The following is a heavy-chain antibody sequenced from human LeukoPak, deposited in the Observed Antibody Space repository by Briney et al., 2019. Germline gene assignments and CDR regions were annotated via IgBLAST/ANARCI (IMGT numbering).Heavy chain of an antibody. Sequence: GASVKVSCKTSGYTFTDYYMHWVRQAPGQGLEWMGWINPNSGGTNYAQKFQGRVTMTRDTSISTAYMELTRLRSDDTAVYYCARVGSSGVEDYWSQGTLVTVSS. V-gene: IGHV1-2*02. CDR2: INPNSGGT. CDR3: ARVGSSGVEDY. D-gene: IGHD6-25*01. J-gene: IGHJ4*02. CDR1: GYTFTDYY.